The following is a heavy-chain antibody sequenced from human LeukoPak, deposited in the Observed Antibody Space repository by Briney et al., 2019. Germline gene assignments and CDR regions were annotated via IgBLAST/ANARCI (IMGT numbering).Heavy chain of an antibody. D-gene: IGHD1-26*01. J-gene: IGHJ6*02. CDR2: ISASSGTI. V-gene: IGHV3-48*01. CDR3: ARDPPLIVGPTYYYYGMDV. CDR1: GFTFSEYC. Sequence: PGGCLRLSCVASGFTFSEYCMNWVRQAPGKGLEWVSHISASSGTIYYAHSVEGRFTISRDNAKNSLYLQMNSLRAEDTAVYYCARDPPLIVGPTYYYYGMDVWGQGTTVTVSS.